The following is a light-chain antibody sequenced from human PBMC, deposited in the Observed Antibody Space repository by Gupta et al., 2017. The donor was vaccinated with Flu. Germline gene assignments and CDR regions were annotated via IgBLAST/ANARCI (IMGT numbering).Light chain of an antibody. CDR3: QELDINGYYWV. Sequence: SYELTQPPSVSVSAGQTAKITCSGDAFPSQYIYWYQSKAGQAPVMVMYKDRERPAGTPERFSGSNSGNTVTLTIVGVEAEDEADYFCQELDINGYYWVFGGGTKLTVL. V-gene: IGLV3-25*02. J-gene: IGLJ3*02. CDR1: AFPSQY. CDR2: KDR.